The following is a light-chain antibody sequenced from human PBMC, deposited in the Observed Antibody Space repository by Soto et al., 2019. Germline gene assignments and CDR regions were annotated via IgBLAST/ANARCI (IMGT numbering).Light chain of an antibody. Sequence: DIQMTQSPSTLSGSVGARVTITCRASQTISSWLAWYQQKPGKAPKLLLYDASTLQSGVPSRFSGSGSGTDFTLTISRLQPDDFATYYCQQYNTYPWTFGQGTKVDIK. V-gene: IGKV1-5*01. CDR3: QQYNTYPWT. CDR1: QTISSW. J-gene: IGKJ1*01. CDR2: DAS.